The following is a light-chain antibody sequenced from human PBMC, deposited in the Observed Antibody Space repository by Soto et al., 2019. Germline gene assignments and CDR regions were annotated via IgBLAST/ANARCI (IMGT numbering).Light chain of an antibody. CDR3: CSYVGARTYV. Sequence: QSVLTPPAYVSGPPGQSITISCSGSISDVGSSGPVSWYQHHPGQVPKLIIYEGSRRPSGVSSRFSGSKTGNTASLTITGLQAEDEANYYCCSYVGARTYVFGTGTKVTVL. V-gene: IGLV2-23*01. CDR2: EGS. J-gene: IGLJ1*01. CDR1: ISDVGSSGP.